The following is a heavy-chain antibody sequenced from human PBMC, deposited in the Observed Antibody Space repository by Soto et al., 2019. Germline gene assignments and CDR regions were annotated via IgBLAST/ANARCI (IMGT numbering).Heavy chain of an antibody. Sequence: EVQLVESGGGLVQPGRSLRLSCAASGFTFDDYAMHWVLQAPGKGLEWVSGISWNSGSIGYADSVKGRFTISRDNAKNSLYLQMNSLRAEDTALYYCAKDNGDILTGYLDYWGQGTLVTVSS. J-gene: IGHJ4*02. CDR1: GFTFDDYA. CDR2: ISWNSGSI. V-gene: IGHV3-9*01. D-gene: IGHD3-9*01. CDR3: AKDNGDILTGYLDY.